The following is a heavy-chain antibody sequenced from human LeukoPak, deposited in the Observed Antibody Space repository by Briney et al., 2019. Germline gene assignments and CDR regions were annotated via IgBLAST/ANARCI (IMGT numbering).Heavy chain of an antibody. CDR1: GFTFSSYA. Sequence: GGSLRLSCAASGFTFSSYAMSWVRQAPGKGLEWVSAISGSGDNTYYANSVEGRFSISRDTSKNTLYLQMTSLRAEDTAVYYCAKDMWRTIPRFFDYWGQGVLVTVSS. D-gene: IGHD1-14*01. V-gene: IGHV3-23*01. CDR2: ISGSGDNT. J-gene: IGHJ4*02. CDR3: AKDMWRTIPRFFDY.